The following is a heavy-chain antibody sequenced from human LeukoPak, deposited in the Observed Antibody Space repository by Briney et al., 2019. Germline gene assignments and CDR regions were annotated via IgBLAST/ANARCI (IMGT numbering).Heavy chain of an antibody. J-gene: IGHJ4*02. Sequence: SQTLSLTCAISGDSVSSNSAAWNWIRQSPSRGLEWLGRTYYRSKWYSDYALSVKSRIIINPDTSKNQFSLQLNSVTPEDTAVYYCARAPMTVAGLPFDYWGQGTLDTVSS. CDR3: ARAPMTVAGLPFDY. CDR1: GDSVSSNSAA. D-gene: IGHD6-19*01. V-gene: IGHV6-1*01. CDR2: TYYRSKWYS.